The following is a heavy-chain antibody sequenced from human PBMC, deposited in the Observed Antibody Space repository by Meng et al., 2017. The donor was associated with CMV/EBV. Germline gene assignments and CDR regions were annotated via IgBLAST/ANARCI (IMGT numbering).Heavy chain of an antibody. Sequence: GESLKISCAASGFTFSSYGMHWVRQAPGKGLEWVAFIRYDGNNKYYADSVKGRFTISRDNSKNTLNLQMNSLRAEETAVFYCAKAGGYNWNDEAFDIWGQGTMVTV. CDR1: GFTFSSYG. J-gene: IGHJ3*02. CDR2: IRYDGNNK. V-gene: IGHV3-30*02. CDR3: AKAGGYNWNDEAFDI. D-gene: IGHD1-1*01.